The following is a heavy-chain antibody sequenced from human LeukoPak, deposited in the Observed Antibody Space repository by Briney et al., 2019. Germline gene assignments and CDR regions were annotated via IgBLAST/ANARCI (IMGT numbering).Heavy chain of an antibody. V-gene: IGHV3-64*01. D-gene: IGHD4-17*01. CDR2: ISSNGGST. CDR1: GFTFSSDA. J-gene: IGHJ4*02. Sequence: VRSLRPSCAASGFTFSSDAMHSGRQAPGKGVEYVSAISSNGGSTYYANSVKGRFTISRDNSKNTLYLRMGSLRAEDMAVYYCARGGYGEGTDYWGQGTLVTVSS. CDR3: ARGGYGEGTDY.